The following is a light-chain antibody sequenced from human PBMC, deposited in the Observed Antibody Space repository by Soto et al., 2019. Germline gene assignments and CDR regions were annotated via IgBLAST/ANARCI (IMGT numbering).Light chain of an antibody. CDR2: AAS. J-gene: IGKJ1*01. Sequence: DIQLTQSPSFLSASVGDRATITCRASQGINSYLAWYQQKPGKAPKLLIYAASTLQSGVPSRFSGSGSGTEFTLTISSLQPEDFATYYCQQSYSSPPTFGQGTKVDIK. V-gene: IGKV1-9*01. CDR3: QQSYSSPPT. CDR1: QGINSY.